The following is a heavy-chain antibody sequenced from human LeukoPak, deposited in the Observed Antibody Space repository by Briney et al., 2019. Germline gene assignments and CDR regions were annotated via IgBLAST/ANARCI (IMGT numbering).Heavy chain of an antibody. CDR1: GGSISSSGYY. Sequence: PSETLSLTCTVSGGSISSSGYYWGWIRQPPGKGLEWIGSIYYSGSGSTNYNPSLKSRVTTSVDTSKNQFSLKLSSVTATDTAVYYCARERVGGGGYYFDSWGQGTLVTVSS. D-gene: IGHD1-26*01. V-gene: IGHV4-39*02. CDR3: ARERVGGGGYYFDS. J-gene: IGHJ4*02. CDR2: IYYSGSGST.